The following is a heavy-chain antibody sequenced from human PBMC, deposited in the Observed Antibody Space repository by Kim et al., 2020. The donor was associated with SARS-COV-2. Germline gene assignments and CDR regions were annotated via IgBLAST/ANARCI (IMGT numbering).Heavy chain of an antibody. D-gene: IGHD3-10*01. J-gene: IGHJ4*02. Sequence: APVKGRFTISRDDSKNTLYLQRNSLKTEDTAVYYCTTDLLLWFGELLPDYWGQGTLVTVSS. V-gene: IGHV3-15*01. CDR3: TTDLLLWFGELLPDY.